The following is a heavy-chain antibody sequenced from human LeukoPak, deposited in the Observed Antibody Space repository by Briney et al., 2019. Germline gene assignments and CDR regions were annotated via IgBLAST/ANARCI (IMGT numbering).Heavy chain of an antibody. D-gene: IGHD3-22*01. J-gene: IGHJ2*01. CDR1: GGSISSYY. Sequence: SETLSLTCAVYGGSISSYYWSWIRQPPGKGLEWIGYIYYSGSTNYNPSLKSRVTISVDTSKNQFSLELSSVTAADTAVYYCARDRGADSSGYYSDWYFDLWGRGTLVTVSS. CDR2: IYYSGST. V-gene: IGHV4-59*01. CDR3: ARDRGADSSGYYSDWYFDL.